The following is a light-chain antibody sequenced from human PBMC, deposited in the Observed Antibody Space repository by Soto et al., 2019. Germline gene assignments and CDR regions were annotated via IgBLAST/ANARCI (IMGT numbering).Light chain of an antibody. CDR1: SSNIGAGYD. V-gene: IGLV1-40*01. CDR2: GNS. J-gene: IGLJ3*02. CDR3: QSYDSSLSGSGV. Sequence: QLVLTQPPSVSGAPGQRVTISCTGSSSNIGAGYDVHWYQQLLGTAPKLLIYGNSNRPSGVPDRFSGSKSGTSASLAITGLQAEDEADYYCQSYDSSLSGSGVFGGGTKVTVL.